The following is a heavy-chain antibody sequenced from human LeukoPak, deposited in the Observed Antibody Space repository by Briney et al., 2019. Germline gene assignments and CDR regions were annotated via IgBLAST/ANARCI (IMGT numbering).Heavy chain of an antibody. J-gene: IGHJ4*02. CDR2: INPNSGGT. CDR1: GYTFTGYY. CDR3: ARVRIVGATTTVPFDY. Sequence: ASVKVSCKASGYTFTGYYMHWVRQAPGQGLEWMGWINPNSGGTNYAQKFQGRVTMTRDTPISTAYMELSRLRSDDTAVYYCARVRIVGATTTVPFDYWGQGTLVTVSS. D-gene: IGHD1-26*01. V-gene: IGHV1-2*02.